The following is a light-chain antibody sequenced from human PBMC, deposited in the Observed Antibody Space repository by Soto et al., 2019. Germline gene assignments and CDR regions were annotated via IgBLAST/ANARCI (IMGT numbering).Light chain of an antibody. CDR1: HTISNY. Sequence: DIQMTQSPPSLSASVGGRDTITCRASHTISNYIAWNQQKPGKVPELLIYAASTLQSGVTSRFSGSGSGTDFSLTIIILLPEVVATYYCQKYDRAPRTFGQGTKVDIK. CDR2: AAS. V-gene: IGKV1-27*01. CDR3: QKYDRAPRT. J-gene: IGKJ1*01.